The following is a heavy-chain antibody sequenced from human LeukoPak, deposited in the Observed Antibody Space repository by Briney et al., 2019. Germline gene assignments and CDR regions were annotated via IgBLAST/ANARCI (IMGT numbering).Heavy chain of an antibody. CDR1: GYSFTSYW. D-gene: IGHD3-10*01. J-gene: IGHJ4*02. CDR2: IYPGDSDT. Sequence: GESLKISCKGSGYSFTSYWIGWVRPMPGKGLEWMGIIYPGDSDTRYSPSFQGQVTISADKSISTAYLQWSSLKASDTAMYYRARLGSGLLWFGEPPTCFDYWGQGTLVTVSS. CDR3: ARLGSGLLWFGEPPTCFDY. V-gene: IGHV5-51*01.